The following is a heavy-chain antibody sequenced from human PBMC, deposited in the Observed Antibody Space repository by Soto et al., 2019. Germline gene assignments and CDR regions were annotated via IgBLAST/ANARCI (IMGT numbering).Heavy chain of an antibody. D-gene: IGHD6-6*01. V-gene: IGHV3-23*01. CDR2: IRGSGGIT. CDR1: GFTFSSYA. J-gene: IGHJ6*03. CDR3: AKDQDADTPSSYYYYMDV. Sequence: EVQLLESGGGLVQPGGSLRLSGAASGFTFSSYAMSWVLQAPGTGLEWFAAIRGSGGITYYADSVKGRFTISRDNSKNTLYLQINSLRAEDTAVYYCAKDQDADTPSSYYYYMDVWGKGTTVTVS.